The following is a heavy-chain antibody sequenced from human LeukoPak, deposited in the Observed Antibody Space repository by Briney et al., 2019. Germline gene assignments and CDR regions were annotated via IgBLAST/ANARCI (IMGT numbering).Heavy chain of an antibody. Sequence: PGGSLRLSXAASGFTFSSYGMHWVCQGPGKGLEWVAFIRYDGSNKYYADSVKGRFTISRDNSKNTLYLQMNSLRAEDTAVYYCANPRLDDYYMDVWSKGTTVTVSS. CDR1: GFTFSSYG. CDR3: ANPRLDDYYMDV. J-gene: IGHJ6*03. CDR2: IRYDGSNK. V-gene: IGHV3-30*02.